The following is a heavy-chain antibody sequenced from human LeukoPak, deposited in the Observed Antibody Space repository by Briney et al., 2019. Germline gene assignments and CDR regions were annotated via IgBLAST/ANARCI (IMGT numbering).Heavy chain of an antibody. J-gene: IGHJ4*02. Sequence: GGSLRLSCAASGFTLSYHWMHWVRQAPGKGLVWVARINTDGVTTNYADSVNGRFTISRDNAKNTIYLQMNSPRAEDTALYFCARTIRAATGNDYWGQGTLVTVSS. D-gene: IGHD6-13*01. CDR2: INTDGVTT. V-gene: IGHV3-74*01. CDR1: GFTLSYHW. CDR3: ARTIRAATGNDY.